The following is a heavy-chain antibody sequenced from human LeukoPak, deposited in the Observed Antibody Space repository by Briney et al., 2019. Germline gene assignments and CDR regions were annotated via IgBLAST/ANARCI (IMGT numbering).Heavy chain of an antibody. CDR1: GYSISSGYY. CDR3: ARGSNNYYGSGSYNNWFDP. CDR2: LYNSGTT. J-gene: IGHJ5*02. V-gene: IGHV4-38-2*01. D-gene: IGHD3-10*01. Sequence: SETLSLTCAVSGYSISSGYYWGWIRQPPGKGLEWIGSLYNSGTTYYNPSLKSRVTISVDRSKNQFSLKLAAVTAADTALYYCARGSNNYYGSGSYNNWFDPWGQGTLVTVSS.